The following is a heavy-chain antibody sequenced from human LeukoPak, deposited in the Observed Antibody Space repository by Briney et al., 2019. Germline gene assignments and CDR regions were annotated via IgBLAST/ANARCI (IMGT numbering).Heavy chain of an antibody. J-gene: IGHJ4*02. D-gene: IGHD2-15*01. CDR3: AKVRVGTAHFDY. CDR1: GFTFSNYG. CDR2: ISHDGSNN. Sequence: GGSLRLSCAASGFTFSNYGKHWVRQAPGKGLEWVVVISHDGSNNNYADPVKGRFTISRDNSKNTLYLQMNSLRPEDTTVYYCAKVRVGTAHFDYWGQGTLVTVSS. V-gene: IGHV3-30*18.